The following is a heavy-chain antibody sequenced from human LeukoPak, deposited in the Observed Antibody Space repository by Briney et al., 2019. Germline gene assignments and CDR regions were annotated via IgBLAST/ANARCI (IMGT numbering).Heavy chain of an antibody. CDR2: IYTSGST. V-gene: IGHV4-4*08. J-gene: IGHJ6*02. CDR1: GGSISSYY. CDR3: ARERGLRYFDWLSDGGTYYYGMDV. D-gene: IGHD3-9*01. Sequence: LETLSLTCTVSGGSISSYYWSWIRQPPGKGLEWIGYIYTSGSTNYNPSLKSRVTMSVDTSKNQFSLKLSSVTAADTAVYYCARERGLRYFDWLSDGGTYYYGMDVWGQGTTVTVSS.